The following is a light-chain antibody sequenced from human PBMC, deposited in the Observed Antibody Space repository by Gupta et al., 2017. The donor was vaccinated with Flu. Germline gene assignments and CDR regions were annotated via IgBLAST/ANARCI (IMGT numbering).Light chain of an antibody. V-gene: IGLV2-11*03. CDR1: SGDVGGYDY. J-gene: IGLJ2*01. Sequence: TSGDVGGYDYVSWYQQHPGKAPKLRVYDVTKRPSGVPDRFAGSKSGNTASLTISGLQAEDEADYYCCSYAGTFTFLFGGGTKVTVL. CDR3: CSYAGTFTFL. CDR2: DVT.